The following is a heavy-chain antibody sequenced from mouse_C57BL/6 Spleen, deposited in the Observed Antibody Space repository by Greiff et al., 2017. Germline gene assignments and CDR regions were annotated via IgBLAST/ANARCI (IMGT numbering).Heavy chain of an antibody. J-gene: IGHJ3*01. D-gene: IGHD4-1*01. CDR2: IYPGSGST. CDR1: GYTFTSYW. CDR3: ARRGMNWSAWFAG. Sequence: QVQLQQPGAELVKPGASVKMSCKASGYTFTSYWITWVKQRPGQGLEWIGDIYPGSGSTNYNEKFKSKATMTVDSSSSTAYMQLSSLTSEDSAVYYCARRGMNWSAWFAGWGQGALVTVAA. V-gene: IGHV1-55*01.